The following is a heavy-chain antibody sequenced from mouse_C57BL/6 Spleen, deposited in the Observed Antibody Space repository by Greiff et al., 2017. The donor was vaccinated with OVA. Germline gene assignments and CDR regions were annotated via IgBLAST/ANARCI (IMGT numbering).Heavy chain of an antibody. CDR1: GYTFTSYG. J-gene: IGHJ4*01. CDR3: ARGDYYGSRGAMDY. Sequence: QVQLKQSGAELARPGASVKLSCKASGYTFTSYGISWVKQRTGQGLEWIGEIYPRSGNTYYNEKFKGKATLTADKSSSTAYMELRSLTSEDSAVYFCARGDYYGSRGAMDYWGQGTSVTVSS. D-gene: IGHD1-1*01. V-gene: IGHV1-81*01. CDR2: IYPRSGNT.